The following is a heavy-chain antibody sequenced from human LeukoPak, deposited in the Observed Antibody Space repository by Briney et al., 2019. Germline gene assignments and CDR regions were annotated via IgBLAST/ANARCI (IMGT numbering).Heavy chain of an antibody. D-gene: IGHD1/OR15-1a*01. CDR2: ISWNSGSI. V-gene: IGHV3-9*01. CDR1: GFTFDDYA. J-gene: IGHJ5*02. Sequence: GGSLRLSCAASGFTFDDYAMHWVRQAPGKGLEWVSGISWNSGSIGYADSVKGRFTISRDNAKNSLYLQMNSLRAEDTALYYCAKGGFGGTSRFDPWGQGTLVTVSS. CDR3: AKGGFGGTSRFDP.